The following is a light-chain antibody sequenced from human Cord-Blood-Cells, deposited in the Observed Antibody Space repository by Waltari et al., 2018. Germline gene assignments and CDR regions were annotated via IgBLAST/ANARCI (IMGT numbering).Light chain of an antibody. CDR3: CSYAGSNWV. V-gene: IGLV2-23*02. J-gene: IGLJ3*02. CDR1: SRDVGSYNL. CDR2: EVS. Sequence: PGQSITIPCTGTSRDVGSYNLLSWYQQHPGKAPKLMNYEVSKRPSGVSNRFSGSKSGNTASLTISGLQAEDEADYYCCSYAGSNWVFGGGTKLTVL.